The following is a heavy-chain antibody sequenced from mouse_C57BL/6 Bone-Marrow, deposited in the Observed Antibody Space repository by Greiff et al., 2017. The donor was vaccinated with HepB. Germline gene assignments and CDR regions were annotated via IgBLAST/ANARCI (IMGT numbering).Heavy chain of an antibody. D-gene: IGHD1-1*01. CDR2: IYPGDGDT. Sequence: QVQLQQSGAELVKPGASVKISCKASGYAFSSYWMNWVKQRPGKGLVWIGQIYPGDGDTNYNGKFKGKATLTADKSSSTAYMQLSSLTSEDSAVYFCARLTENYYGYFDYWGQGTTLTVSS. CDR3: ARLTENYYGYFDY. V-gene: IGHV1-80*01. CDR1: GYAFSSYW. J-gene: IGHJ2*01.